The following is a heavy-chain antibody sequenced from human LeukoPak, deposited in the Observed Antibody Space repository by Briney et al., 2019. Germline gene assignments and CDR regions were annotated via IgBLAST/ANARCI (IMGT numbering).Heavy chain of an antibody. J-gene: IGHJ4*02. CDR2: INHSGST. D-gene: IGHD6-13*01. V-gene: IGHV4-34*01. CDR3: ARGEEGIAAAGPYFDY. CDR1: GGSFSGYY. Sequence: PSETLSLTCAVYGGSFSGYYWSWIRQPPGKGLEWIGEINHSGSTNYNPSLKSRVTISVDTSKNQFSLKRSSVTAADTAVYYCARGEEGIAAAGPYFDYWGQGTLVTVSS.